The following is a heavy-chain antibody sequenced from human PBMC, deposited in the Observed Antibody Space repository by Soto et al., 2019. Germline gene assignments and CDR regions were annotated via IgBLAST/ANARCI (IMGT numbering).Heavy chain of an antibody. V-gene: IGHV1-46*01. CDR1: GYPFTFYY. J-gene: IGHJ4*02. D-gene: IGHD1-26*01. CDR2: INPSGGST. CDR3: ARDLNSGTYQTEWYFDY. Sequence: ASVKVSCKASGYPFTFYYMHWVRQAPGQGLEWMGKINPSGGSTSYPQKFQGRLTMTRDTSTTTVYMELSSLRSDDTAVYYCARDLNSGTYQTEWYFDYWGQGTLVTVSS.